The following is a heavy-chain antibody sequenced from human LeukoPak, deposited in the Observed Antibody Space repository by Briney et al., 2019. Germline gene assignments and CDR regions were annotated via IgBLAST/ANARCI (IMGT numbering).Heavy chain of an antibody. CDR2: IYYSGST. Sequence: KPSETLSLTCTVSGGSISSSSYYWGWIRQPPGKGLEWIGSIYYSGSTYYNPSLKSRVTISVDTSKNQFSLKLSSVTAADTAVYYCAREKGRYELQWLVDDFDYWGQGTLVTVSS. D-gene: IGHD6-19*01. CDR3: AREKGRYELQWLVDDFDY. CDR1: GGSISSSSYY. J-gene: IGHJ4*02. V-gene: IGHV4-39*07.